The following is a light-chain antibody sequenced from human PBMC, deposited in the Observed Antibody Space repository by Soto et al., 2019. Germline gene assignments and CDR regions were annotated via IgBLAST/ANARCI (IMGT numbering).Light chain of an antibody. CDR3: QHYNSYPWT. J-gene: IGKJ1*01. CDR2: HAS. CDR1: QTINNW. Sequence: DIQMTQSPSTLSASIGDRVTITCRASQTINNWLAWYQQKPGKAPNLLIYHASNLETGVPSRFSGSAFGTEFTLNISRLQPDDFATYYCQHYNSYPWTFGQGTKVEIK. V-gene: IGKV1-5*01.